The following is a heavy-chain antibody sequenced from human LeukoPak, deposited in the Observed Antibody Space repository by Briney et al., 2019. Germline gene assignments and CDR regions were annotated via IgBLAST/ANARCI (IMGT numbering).Heavy chain of an antibody. Sequence: SETLSLTCTVSGGSISSYYWSWIRQPPGKGLEWIGSIYYSGSTYYNPSLKSRVTISVDTSKNQFSLKLSSVTAADTAVYYCARSYGDYGLDLGYFDYWGQGTLVTVSS. V-gene: IGHV4-59*12. CDR1: GGSISSYY. D-gene: IGHD4-17*01. J-gene: IGHJ4*02. CDR3: ARSYGDYGLDLGYFDY. CDR2: IYYSGST.